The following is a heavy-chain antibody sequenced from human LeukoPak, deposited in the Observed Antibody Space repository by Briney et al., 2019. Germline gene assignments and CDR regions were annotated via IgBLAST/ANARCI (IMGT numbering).Heavy chain of an antibody. D-gene: IGHD6-19*01. CDR1: GFTFSTYA. Sequence: GGSLRLSCAASGFTFSTYAMSWVRQAPGKGLEWVSAITTSGGSTYYADSMKGRFTISRDNSKNTLYLEMNSLRAEDTAVYYCAKSRTAAVAGGFDYWGQGTLVTVSS. V-gene: IGHV3-23*01. J-gene: IGHJ4*02. CDR3: AKSRTAAVAGGFDY. CDR2: ITTSGGST.